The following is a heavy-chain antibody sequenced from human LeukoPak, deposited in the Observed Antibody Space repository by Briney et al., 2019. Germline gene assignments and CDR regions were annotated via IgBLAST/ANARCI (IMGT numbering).Heavy chain of an antibody. CDR3: AREGRSGYALFSKYYFYGLDV. V-gene: IGHV3-74*01. Sequence: GGSLRLSCAASGFAFSSFAMSWVRQAPGKGLVWVSRIYSDGSRTSYADSVKGRFTISRDNGKQTLYLQMNSLTAEDTAVYYCAREGRSGYALFSKYYFYGLDVWGQGTTVTVSS. CDR2: IYSDGSRT. J-gene: IGHJ6*02. CDR1: GFAFSSFA. D-gene: IGHD5-12*01.